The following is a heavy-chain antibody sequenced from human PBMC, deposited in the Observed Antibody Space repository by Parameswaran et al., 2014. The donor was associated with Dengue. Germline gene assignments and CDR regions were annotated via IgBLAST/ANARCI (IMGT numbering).Heavy chain of an antibody. D-gene: IGHD3-16*01. J-gene: IGHJ2*01. CDR2: ISSSSYI. CDR3: ARVAFGGVTNWYFDL. V-gene: IGHV3-69-1*01. Sequence: WIRQPPGKGLEWVSSISSSSYIYYADSVKGRFTISRDNAKNSLYLQMNSLRAEDTAVYYCARVAFGGVTNWYFDLWGRGTLVTVSS.